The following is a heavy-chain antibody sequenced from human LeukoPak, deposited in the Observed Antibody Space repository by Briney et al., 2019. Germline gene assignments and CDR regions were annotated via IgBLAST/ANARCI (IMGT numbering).Heavy chain of an antibody. Sequence: GSLRLSCGASGFPISNYWMHWVRRAPGKGLVWVAGIKGHGSSTTYADSVKGRFTISRDNAKNTLYVQMNSLRAEDTAMYYCARTAPYCGGDCYVDYWGRGTLVTVSS. CDR2: IKGHGSST. J-gene: IGHJ4*02. V-gene: IGHV3-74*01. D-gene: IGHD2-21*02. CDR1: GFPISNYW. CDR3: ARTAPYCGGDCYVDY.